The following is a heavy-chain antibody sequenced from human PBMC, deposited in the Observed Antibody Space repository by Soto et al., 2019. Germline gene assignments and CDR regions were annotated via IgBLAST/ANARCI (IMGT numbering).Heavy chain of an antibody. CDR2: IYHSGST. Sequence: SETLSLTCAVSGGSISSSNWWSWVRQPPGKGLEWIGEIYHSGSTNYNPSLKSRVTISVDKSKNQFSLKLSSVTAADTAVYYCARDRCDSSGYVIIDAFDIWGQGKMVTVS. V-gene: IGHV4-4*02. D-gene: IGHD3-22*01. CDR3: ARDRCDSSGYVIIDAFDI. J-gene: IGHJ3*02. CDR1: GGSISSSNW.